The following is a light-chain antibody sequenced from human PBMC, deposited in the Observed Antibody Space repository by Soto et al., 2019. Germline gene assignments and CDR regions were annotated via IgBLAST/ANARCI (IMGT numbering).Light chain of an antibody. J-gene: IGKJ1*01. CDR1: QSISSW. V-gene: IGKV1-5*01. Sequence: IQMTQSPSSLSASVGDIVTITCRASQSISSWLAWYQQKPGKAPKLLIYAASSLQSGVPSRFSGSGSGTDFTLTISSLQPDDFATYYCQQYNSYWTFGQGIKVDNK. CDR2: AAS. CDR3: QQYNSYWT.